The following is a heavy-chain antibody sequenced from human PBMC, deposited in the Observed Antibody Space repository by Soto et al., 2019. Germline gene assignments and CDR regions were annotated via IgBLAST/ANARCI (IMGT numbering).Heavy chain of an antibody. CDR2: IYYSGST. D-gene: IGHD3-22*01. J-gene: IGHJ4*02. CDR3: ARIPYYYDSSGYYYFDY. Sequence: PSETLSLTCTVSGGSISSGDYYWSWIRQPPGKGLEWIGYIYYSGSTYYNPSLKSRVTISVDTSKNQFSLKLSSVTAADTAVYYCARIPYYYDSSGYYYFDYWGQGTLVIVSS. V-gene: IGHV4-30-4*01. CDR1: GGSISSGDYY.